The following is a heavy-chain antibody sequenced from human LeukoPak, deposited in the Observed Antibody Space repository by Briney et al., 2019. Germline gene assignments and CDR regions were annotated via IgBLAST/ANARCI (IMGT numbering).Heavy chain of an antibody. CDR1: GGTFSSCA. V-gene: IGHV1-69*04. D-gene: IGHD3-16*02. J-gene: IGHJ4*02. CDR3: ARSDYVWGSYRYTDIYYFDY. CDR2: IIPILGIA. Sequence: SVKVSCKASGGTFSSCAISWVRQAPGQGLEWMGRIIPILGIANYAQKFQGRVTITADKSTSTAYMELSSLRSEDTAVYYCARSDYVWGSYRYTDIYYFDYWGQGTLVTVSS.